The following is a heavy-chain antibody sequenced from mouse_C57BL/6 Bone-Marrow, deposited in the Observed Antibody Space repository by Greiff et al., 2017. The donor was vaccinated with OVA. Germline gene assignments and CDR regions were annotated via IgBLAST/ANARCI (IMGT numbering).Heavy chain of an antibody. CDR1: GFNIKDDY. CDR2: IDPENGDT. D-gene: IGHD2-3*01. Sequence: EVKLQESGAELVRPGASVKLSCTASGFNIKDDYMHWVKQRPEQGLEWIGWIDPENGDTEYASKFQGKATITADTSSNTDYLQLSSLTAEDTTVYYCTTEGYYWDPSYFDYWGQGTTLTVSS. CDR3: TTEGYYWDPSYFDY. V-gene: IGHV14-4*01. J-gene: IGHJ2*01.